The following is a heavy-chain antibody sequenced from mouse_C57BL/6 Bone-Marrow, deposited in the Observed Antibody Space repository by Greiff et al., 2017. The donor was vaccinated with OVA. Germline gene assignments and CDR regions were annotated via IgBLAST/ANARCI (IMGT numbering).Heavy chain of an antibody. CDR3: ARPYSASFAY. J-gene: IGHJ3*01. CDR1: GFTFSSYG. CDR2: ISSGGSYT. Sequence: DVKLVESGGDLVKPGGSLKLSCAASGFTFSSYGMSWVRQTPDKRLEWVATISSGGSYTYYPASVKGRFTISRDNAKNTLYLQMSSLKSEDTAMYYCARPYSASFAYWGQGTLVTVSA. D-gene: IGHD1-1*01. V-gene: IGHV5-6*02.